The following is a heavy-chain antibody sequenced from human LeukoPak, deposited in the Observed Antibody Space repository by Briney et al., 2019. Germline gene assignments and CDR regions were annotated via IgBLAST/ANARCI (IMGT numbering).Heavy chain of an antibody. CDR1: GYTFTSYA. D-gene: IGHD4-17*01. CDR2: ISAYNGNT. V-gene: IGHV1-18*01. J-gene: IGHJ4*02. CDR3: ARASRWTTVTTLSDIGSDY. Sequence: ASVKVSCKASGYTFTSYAMNWVRQAPGQGLEWMGWISAYNGNTNYAQKLQGRVTMTTDTSTSTAYMELRSLRSDDKAVYYCARASRWTTVTTLSDIGSDYWGQGTLVTVSS.